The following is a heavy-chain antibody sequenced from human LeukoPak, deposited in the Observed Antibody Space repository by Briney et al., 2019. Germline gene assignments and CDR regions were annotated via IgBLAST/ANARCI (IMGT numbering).Heavy chain of an antibody. Sequence: PSETLSLTCTVSGGSISSGDYYWSWIRQPPGKGLEWIGYIYYSGSTYYNPSLKSRVTISVDTSKNQFSLKLSSVTAADTAVYYCARRPTLGSSPRPLDYWGQGTLVTVSS. V-gene: IGHV4-30-4*01. CDR2: IYYSGST. D-gene: IGHD1-26*01. J-gene: IGHJ4*02. CDR1: GGSISSGDYY. CDR3: ARRPTLGSSPRPLDY.